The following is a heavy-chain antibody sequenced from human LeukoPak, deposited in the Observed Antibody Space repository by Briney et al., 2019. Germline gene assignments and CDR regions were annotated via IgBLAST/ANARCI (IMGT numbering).Heavy chain of an antibody. CDR2: IWYDGSNK. D-gene: IGHD6-13*01. J-gene: IGHJ6*02. Sequence: PGRSLRLSCAASGFTFSSYGMHWVRQAPGKGLEWVAVIWYDGSNKYYADSVKGRFTISRDNSKNTLYLQMNSLRAEDTAVYYCARDHAPASSWYLYCYYYYGMDVWGQGTTVTVSS. CDR3: ARDHAPASSWYLYCYYYYGMDV. CDR1: GFTFSSYG. V-gene: IGHV3-33*01.